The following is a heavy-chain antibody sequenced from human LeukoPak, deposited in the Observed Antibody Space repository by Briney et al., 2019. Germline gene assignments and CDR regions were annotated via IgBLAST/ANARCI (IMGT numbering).Heavy chain of an antibody. Sequence: GGSLRLSCAASGFTFSSYAMHWVRQAPGKGLEWVAVISYDGSNKYYADSVKGRFTISRDNTKNKVYLQMNSLRDEDTAVYYCSRDHPGSNSLDYWGQGTLVTVTS. D-gene: IGHD4-11*01. V-gene: IGHV3-30*07. CDR3: SRDHPGSNSLDY. CDR2: ISYDGSNK. CDR1: GFTFSSYA. J-gene: IGHJ4*02.